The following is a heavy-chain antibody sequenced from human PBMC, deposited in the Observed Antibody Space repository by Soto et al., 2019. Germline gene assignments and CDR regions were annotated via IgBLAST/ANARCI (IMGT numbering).Heavy chain of an antibody. CDR2: INPSGGST. Sequence: ASVKVSCKASGYTFTSYYMHWVRQAPGQGLEWMGIINPSGGSTSYAQKFQGRVTMTRDTSTSTVYMELSSLRSEDTAVYYCVRFWPPPYSDALTDYTDAFDYWGQGTLVTVSS. D-gene: IGHD3-9*01. CDR3: VRFWPPPYSDALTDYTDAFDY. V-gene: IGHV1-46*01. J-gene: IGHJ4*02. CDR1: GYTFTSYY.